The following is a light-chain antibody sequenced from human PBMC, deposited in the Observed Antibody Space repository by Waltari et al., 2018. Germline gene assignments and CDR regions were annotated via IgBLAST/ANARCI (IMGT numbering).Light chain of an antibody. CDR2: AAS. V-gene: IGKV1-8*01. CDR3: QQYYSYPRT. CDR1: QGISSY. Sequence: AIRITQSPSSRSASTGDRVTITCRASQGISSYLAWYQQKPGKAPKLPIYAASTLQSGVPSRFSGSGSGTDFTLTISCLQSEDFATYYCQQYYSYPRTFGQGTKVEIK. J-gene: IGKJ1*01.